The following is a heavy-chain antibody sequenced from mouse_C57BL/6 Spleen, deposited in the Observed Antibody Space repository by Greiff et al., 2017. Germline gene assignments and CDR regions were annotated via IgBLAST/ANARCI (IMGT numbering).Heavy chain of an antibody. D-gene: IGHD2-3*01. Sequence: QVHVKQPGAELVKPGASVKMSCKASGYTFTSYWITWVKQRPGQGLEWIGDIYPGSGSTNYNEKFKSKATLTVDTSSSTAYMQLSSLTSEDSAVYYCARYDGYPAWFAYWGQGTLVTVSA. CDR1: GYTFTSYW. J-gene: IGHJ3*01. CDR3: ARYDGYPAWFAY. CDR2: IYPGSGST. V-gene: IGHV1-55*01.